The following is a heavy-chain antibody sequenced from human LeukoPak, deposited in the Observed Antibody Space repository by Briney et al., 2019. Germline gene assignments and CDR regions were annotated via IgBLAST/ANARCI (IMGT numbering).Heavy chain of an antibody. CDR2: IYTSGST. CDR3: ARYYDSSGYYFGPFDP. V-gene: IGHV4-4*07. CDR1: GGSISSYY. Sequence: SETLSLTCTVSGGSISSYYWSWIRRPAGKGLEWIGRIYTSGSTNYNPSLKSRVTMSVDTSKNQFSLKLSSVTAADTAVYYCARYYDSSGYYFGPFDPWGQGTLVTVSS. D-gene: IGHD3-22*01. J-gene: IGHJ5*02.